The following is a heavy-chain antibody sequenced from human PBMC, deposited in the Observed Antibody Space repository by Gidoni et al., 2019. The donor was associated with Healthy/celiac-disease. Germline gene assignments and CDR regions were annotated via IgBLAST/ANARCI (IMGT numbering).Heavy chain of an antibody. J-gene: IGHJ4*02. CDR2: ISSSGNTI. CDR3: ARETGGYGFFDY. V-gene: IGHV3-48*01. CDR1: GFTFSSYS. Sequence: EVQLVESGGGWVQPGGSLRLSCTASGFTFSSYSMNWVRQAPGKGLEWVSYISSSGNTIYYADSVKGRFTISRDNAKNSLSLQMNSLRAEDMAVYYCARETGGYGFFDYWGQGTLVTVSS. D-gene: IGHD5-12*01.